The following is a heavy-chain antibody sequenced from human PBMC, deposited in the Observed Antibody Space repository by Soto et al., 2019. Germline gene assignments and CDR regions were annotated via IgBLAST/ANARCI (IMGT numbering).Heavy chain of an antibody. V-gene: IGHV1-2*04. J-gene: IGHJ5*02. CDR3: ARASNPALLYYPKGGFDP. CDR2: INPNSGGT. D-gene: IGHD2-8*01. Sequence: QVQLVQSGAEVKKPGASVKVSCKASGYTFTGYYMHWVRQAPGQGLEWMGWINPNSGGTNYAQKFQGWVTMTRDTSISTAYMELSRLRSDDTAEYYCARASNPALLYYPKGGFDPWGQGTLVTVSS. CDR1: GYTFTGYY.